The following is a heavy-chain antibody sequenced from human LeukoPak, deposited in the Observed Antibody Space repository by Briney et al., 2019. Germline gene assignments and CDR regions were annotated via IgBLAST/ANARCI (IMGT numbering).Heavy chain of an antibody. D-gene: IGHD6-13*01. J-gene: IGHJ4*02. CDR2: ISGSGGST. Sequence: GGSLRLSCAASGFTFSSYAMSWVRQAPGKGLEWVSAISGSGGSTYYADSVKGRFTISRDNSKNTLYLQMNSLRAEDTAVYYCATNGAVAGIYYFDYWGQGTLVTVSS. CDR1: GFTFSSYA. CDR3: ATNGAVAGIYYFDY. V-gene: IGHV3-23*01.